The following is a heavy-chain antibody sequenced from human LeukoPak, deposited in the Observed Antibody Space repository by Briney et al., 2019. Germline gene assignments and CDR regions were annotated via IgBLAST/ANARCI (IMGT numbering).Heavy chain of an antibody. Sequence: SETLSLTCAVYGGSFSGYYWSWIRQPPGKGLEWIGEINHSGSTNYNPSLKSRVTISVDTSKNQFSLKLSSVTAADTAVSYCARYRKEYYDFWSGYYTGYAFDIWGQGTMVTVSS. CDR1: GGSFSGYY. CDR3: ARYRKEYYDFWSGYYTGYAFDI. CDR2: INHSGST. D-gene: IGHD3-3*01. V-gene: IGHV4-34*01. J-gene: IGHJ3*02.